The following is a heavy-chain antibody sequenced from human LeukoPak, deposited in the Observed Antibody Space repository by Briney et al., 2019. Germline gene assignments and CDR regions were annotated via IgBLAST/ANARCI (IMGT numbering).Heavy chain of an antibody. CDR1: GGTFSSYA. CDR3: ARDYGSGSYSPY. J-gene: IGHJ4*02. V-gene: IGHV1-69*13. Sequence: GASVKVSCKASGGTFSSYAISWVRQAPGQGLEWMGGIIPIFGTANYAQKFQGRVTVTADESTSTAYMEPSSLRSEDTAVYYCARDYGSGSYSPYWGQGTLVTVSS. CDR2: IIPIFGTA. D-gene: IGHD3-10*01.